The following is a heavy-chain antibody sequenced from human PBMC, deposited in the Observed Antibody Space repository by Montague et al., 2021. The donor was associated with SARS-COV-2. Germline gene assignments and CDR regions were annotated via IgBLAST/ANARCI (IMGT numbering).Heavy chain of an antibody. CDR2: INHRGST. CDR1: DGSFSDYS. D-gene: IGHD3-22*01. Sequence: SETLSLTCAVYDGSFSDYSWTWIRQPPGKGLEWIGEINHRGSTNYNSSLKSRVTISVDTSKNQSSLKMTSVTAADTAVYYCARGRQHINMVVVVVTGGEYYFDFWGQGTLVAVSS. J-gene: IGHJ4*02. V-gene: IGHV4-34*01. CDR3: ARGRQHINMVVVVVTGGEYYFDF.